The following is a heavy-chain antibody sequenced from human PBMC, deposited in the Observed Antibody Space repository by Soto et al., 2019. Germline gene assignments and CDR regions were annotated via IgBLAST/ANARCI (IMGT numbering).Heavy chain of an antibody. CDR2: IWYDGSNK. CDR1: GFTFSSYG. CDR3: ARDGRNYDSSDEPFDI. D-gene: IGHD3-22*01. J-gene: IGHJ3*02. V-gene: IGHV3-33*01. Sequence: QVQLVESGGGVVQPGRSLRLSCAASGFTFSSYGMHWVRQAPGKGLEWVAVIWYDGSNKYYADSVKGRFTISRDNSKNTLYLQMNSLRAEDTAVYYCARDGRNYDSSDEPFDIWGQGTMVTVSS.